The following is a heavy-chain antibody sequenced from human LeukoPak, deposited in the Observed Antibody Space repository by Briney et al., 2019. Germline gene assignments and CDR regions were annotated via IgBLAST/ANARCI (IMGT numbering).Heavy chain of an antibody. D-gene: IGHD3-10*01. Sequence: XXVWXXRLNSDGSSTNYADSVKGRFTISRDNAKNTLYLQMNNLRVEDTAVYYCARDPRNYGSGSYSDYWGQGTLVTVSS. CDR3: ARDPRNYGSGSYSDY. V-gene: IGHV3-74*01. CDR2: LNSDGSST. J-gene: IGHJ4*02.